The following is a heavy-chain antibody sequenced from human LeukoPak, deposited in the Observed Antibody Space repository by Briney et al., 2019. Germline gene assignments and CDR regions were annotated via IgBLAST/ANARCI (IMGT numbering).Heavy chain of an antibody. D-gene: IGHD3-10*01. J-gene: IGHJ6*03. CDR3: ARYGSGSSYYYYYMDV. V-gene: IGHV3-48*01. CDR1: GFTFSSYS. CDR2: ISSSSSTI. Sequence: PGGSLRLSCAASGFTFSSYSMNWVRQAPGKGLEWVSYISSSSSTIYYADSVKGRFTISRDNAKNSLYLQMNSLRAEDTAVYYCARYGSGSSYYYYYMDVWGKGTTVTISS.